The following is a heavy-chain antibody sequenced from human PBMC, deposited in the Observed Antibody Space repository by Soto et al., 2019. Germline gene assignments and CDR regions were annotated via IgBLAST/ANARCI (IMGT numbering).Heavy chain of an antibody. CDR3: ARLVYDTRLNYLYLDS. CDR2: IHHSAGT. V-gene: IGHV4-4*02. J-gene: IGHJ4*02. D-gene: IGHD3-22*01. Sequence: QVLLHESGPGLVKPSGTLSLTCTVSGVSISRGDWWSWVRQAPGKELQWIGEIHHSAGTSSHPSLRSRVSLSVDTSKNQFSLNLKSVTAADTGVYYCARLVYDTRLNYLYLDSWGQGLLVTLS. CDR1: GVSISRGDW.